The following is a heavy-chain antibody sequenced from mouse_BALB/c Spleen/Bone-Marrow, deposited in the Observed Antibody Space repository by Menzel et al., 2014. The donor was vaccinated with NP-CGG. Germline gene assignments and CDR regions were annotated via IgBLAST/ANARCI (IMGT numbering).Heavy chain of an antibody. V-gene: IGHV1S29*02. D-gene: IGHD2-4*01. J-gene: IGHJ4*01. CDR3: AGKAYSDYDYALDF. CDR1: GYTFTDYK. Sequence: EVQLQQSGPELVKPGASVKISCKASGYTFTDYKMHWVKLRHGKSLEWIGYIYPYNGVTGYNQKFKSKATLTVDNSSSTAYMELRSLTSEDSAVYYCAGKAYSDYDYALDFWGQGTSVTGSS. CDR2: IYPYNGVT.